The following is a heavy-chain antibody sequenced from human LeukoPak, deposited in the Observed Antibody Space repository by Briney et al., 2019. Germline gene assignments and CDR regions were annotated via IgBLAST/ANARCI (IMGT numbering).Heavy chain of an antibody. V-gene: IGHV1-24*01. CDR1: GYTLTELS. CDR3: ATWFGELLSRLYDDAFDI. D-gene: IGHD3-10*01. J-gene: IGHJ3*02. CDR2: FDPEDGET. Sequence: ASVKVSCKVSGYTLTELSMHWVRQAPGKGLEWMGGFDPEDGETIYAQKFQGRVTMTEDTSTDTAYMELSSLRSEDTAVYYCATWFGELLSRLYDDAFDIWGQGTMVTVSS.